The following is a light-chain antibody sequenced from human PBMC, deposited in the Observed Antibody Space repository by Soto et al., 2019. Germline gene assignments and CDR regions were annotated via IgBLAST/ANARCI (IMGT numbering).Light chain of an antibody. J-gene: IGLJ3*02. CDR1: SSDVGSYNF. Sequence: QSALTQPASVSGSPGQSITISCAGTSSDVGSYNFVSWYQQHPGRAPKLMIYEVTKRPSGVSSRFSGSRSGNTASLTISGLQSEDEGDYYCSAYTARSTLVFGGGTKVTVL. V-gene: IGLV2-14*02. CDR3: SAYTARSTLV. CDR2: EVT.